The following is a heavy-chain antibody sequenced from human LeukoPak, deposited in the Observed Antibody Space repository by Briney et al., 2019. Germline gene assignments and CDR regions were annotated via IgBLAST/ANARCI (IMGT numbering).Heavy chain of an antibody. CDR1: GFTFDDYA. CDR2: ISWNSGSI. CDR3: AREPLYYVNYMDV. J-gene: IGHJ6*03. D-gene: IGHD3-22*01. V-gene: IGHV3-9*01. Sequence: GRSLRLSCAASGFTFDDYAMHWVRQAPGKGLEWVSGISWNSGSIGYADSVKGRFTISRDNAKNSLYLQMNSLRAEDTAVYYCAREPLYYVNYMDVWGKGTTVTVSS.